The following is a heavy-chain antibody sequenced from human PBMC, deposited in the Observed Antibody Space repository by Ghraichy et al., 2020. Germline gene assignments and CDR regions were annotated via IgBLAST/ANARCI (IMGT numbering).Heavy chain of an antibody. CDR1: GFTFSSYA. CDR2: ISYDGSNK. J-gene: IGHJ4*02. D-gene: IGHD5-12*01. CDR3: AGRGATTRVFDY. Sequence: GESLNISCAASGFTFSSYAMHWVRQAPGKGLEWVAVISYDGSNKYYADSVKGRFTISRDNSKNTLYLQMNSLRAEDTAVYYCAGRGATTRVFDYWGQGTLVTVSS. V-gene: IGHV3-30*04.